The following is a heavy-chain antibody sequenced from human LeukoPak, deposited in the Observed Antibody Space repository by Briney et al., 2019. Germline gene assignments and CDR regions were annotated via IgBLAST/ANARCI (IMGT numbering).Heavy chain of an antibody. V-gene: IGHV1-46*01. CDR1: GYTFSSYY. Sequence: HRASVKVSCKASGYTFSSYYMHWVRQAPGQGLEWMGIINPSGDTTSYAQKFQDRVTMTRDTSTSTVYMELSSLRSEDTAVYYCARETRSLVIGAAAGPWNYWGQGTLVTVSS. J-gene: IGHJ4*02. CDR2: INPSGDTT. CDR3: ARETRSLVIGAAAGPWNY. D-gene: IGHD6-13*01.